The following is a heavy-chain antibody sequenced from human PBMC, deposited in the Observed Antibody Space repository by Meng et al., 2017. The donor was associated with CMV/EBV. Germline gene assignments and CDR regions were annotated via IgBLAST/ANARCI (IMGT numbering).Heavy chain of an antibody. V-gene: IGHV3-72*01. D-gene: IGHD1-26*01. CDR2: TRNKANSYTT. CDR1: GFTFSDHY. J-gene: IGHJ5*02. CDR3: ARGWEAPSWFDP. Sequence: SGFTFSDHYMDWVRQAPGKGLEWVSRTRNKANSYTTEYAASVKGRFTISRDDSKNSLYLQMNSLKTEDTAVYYCARGWEAPSWFDPWGQGTLVTVSS.